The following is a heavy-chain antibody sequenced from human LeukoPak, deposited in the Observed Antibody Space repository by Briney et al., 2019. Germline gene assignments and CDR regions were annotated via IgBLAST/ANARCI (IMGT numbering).Heavy chain of an antibody. J-gene: IGHJ1*01. CDR2: ISYDGSNK. D-gene: IGHD2-2*02. Sequence: PGGSLRLSCAASGFTFDDYGMSWVRQAPGKGLEWVAVISYDGSNKYYADSVKGRFTISRDNSKNTLYLQMNSLRAEDTAVYYCASRPGYCSSTSCYTTAGYFQHWGQGTLVTVSS. V-gene: IGHV3-30*03. CDR3: ASRPGYCSSTSCYTTAGYFQH. CDR1: GFTFDDYG.